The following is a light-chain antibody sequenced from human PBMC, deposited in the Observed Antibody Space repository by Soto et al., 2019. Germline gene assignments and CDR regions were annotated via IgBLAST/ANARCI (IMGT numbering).Light chain of an antibody. CDR1: QSVSSSY. Sequence: EIVLTQSPGTLSLSPGERATLSCRASQSVSSSYLAGYQQKPGQAPRLLIYGASSRATGIPDRFSGSGSGTDFTLTISRLGPEDFAVYYCQQYGSSPMYTFGQGTKLEIK. CDR3: QQYGSSPMYT. V-gene: IGKV3-20*01. J-gene: IGKJ2*01. CDR2: GAS.